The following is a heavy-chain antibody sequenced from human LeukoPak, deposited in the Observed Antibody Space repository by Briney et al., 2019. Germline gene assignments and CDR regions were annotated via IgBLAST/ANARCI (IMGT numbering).Heavy chain of an antibody. D-gene: IGHD1-26*01. CDR2: MRQDGSEI. J-gene: IGHJ4*02. CDR3: ARGGATRGRFEN. V-gene: IGHV3-7*01. CDR1: GFPFNVQT. Sequence: GGSLRLSCAASGFPFNVQTMSWVRQAPGKGLDWVASMRQDGSEIYYVDSVKGRFTISRDNPKNSLYLQMDSLRAEDTAVYYCARGGATRGRFENWGQGTLVTVSS.